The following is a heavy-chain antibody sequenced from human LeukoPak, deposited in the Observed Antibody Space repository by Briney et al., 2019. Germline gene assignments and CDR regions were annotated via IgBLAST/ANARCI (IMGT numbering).Heavy chain of an antibody. CDR1: GGSFSGYY. CDR3: ARATPGVAATPNYYYMDV. J-gene: IGHJ6*03. V-gene: IGHV4-34*01. CDR2: INHSGST. Sequence: KPSETLSLTCAVYGGSFSGYYWSWIRQPPGKGLEWIGEINHSGSTNYNPSLKSRVTISVDTSKNQFSLELSSVTAADTAVYYCARATPGVAATPNYYYMDVWGKGTTVTVSS. D-gene: IGHD2-15*01.